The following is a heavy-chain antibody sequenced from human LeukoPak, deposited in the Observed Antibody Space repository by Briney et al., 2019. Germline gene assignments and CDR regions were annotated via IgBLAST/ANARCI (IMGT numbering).Heavy chain of an antibody. CDR2: ISGSGGST. D-gene: IGHD3-10*02. Sequence: GGSLRLSCAASGFTFSTYWMSWVRQAPGKGLEWVSAISGSGGSTYYADSVKGRFTISRDNSKNTLYLQMNSLRAEDTAVYYCAKKRQLFGELIGDWFDPWGQGTLVTVSS. CDR1: GFTFSTYW. CDR3: AKKRQLFGELIGDWFDP. J-gene: IGHJ5*02. V-gene: IGHV3-23*01.